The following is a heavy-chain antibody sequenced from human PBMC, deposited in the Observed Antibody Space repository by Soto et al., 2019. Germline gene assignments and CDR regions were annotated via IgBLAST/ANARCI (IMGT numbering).Heavy chain of an antibody. CDR3: AREGGYCSGGSCCLFDP. CDR1: GYTFTGYY. J-gene: IGHJ5*02. D-gene: IGHD2-15*01. Sequence: ASVKVSCKASGYTFTGYYMHWVRQAPGQGLEWMGWINPNSGGTNYTQKFQGRVTMTRDTSISTAYMELSRLRSDDTAVYYCAREGGYCSGGSCCLFDPWGQGTLVTVSS. CDR2: INPNSGGT. V-gene: IGHV1-2*02.